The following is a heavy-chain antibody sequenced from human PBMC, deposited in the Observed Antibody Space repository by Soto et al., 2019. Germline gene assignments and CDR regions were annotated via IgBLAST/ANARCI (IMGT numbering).Heavy chain of an antibody. CDR2: IYPGDSDT. V-gene: IGHV5-51*01. Sequence: GESLKISCKGSGYSFTIYWISWRRQMPGKGLEWMGIIYPGDSDTRYSPSFQGQVTISADKSISTAYLQWSSLKASDTAMYYCARIYDYGDNNWFDPWGQGTLVTVSS. D-gene: IGHD4-17*01. J-gene: IGHJ5*02. CDR1: GYSFTIYW. CDR3: ARIYDYGDNNWFDP.